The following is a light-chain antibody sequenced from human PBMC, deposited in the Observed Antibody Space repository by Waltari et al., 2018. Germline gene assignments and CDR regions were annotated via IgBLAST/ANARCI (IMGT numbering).Light chain of an antibody. Sequence: QSALPQPASVSGSPGRSIPISCPGTRSDIGTYHYLSWYQQYPGKAPNLMIYDVNKRPSGVSDRFSGSKSGNTASLTTAGLQAEDEADYYCCSYTRSSTYVFGTGTQVTVL. V-gene: IGLV2-14*01. CDR2: DVN. CDR1: RSDIGTYHY. J-gene: IGLJ1*01. CDR3: CSYTRSSTYV.